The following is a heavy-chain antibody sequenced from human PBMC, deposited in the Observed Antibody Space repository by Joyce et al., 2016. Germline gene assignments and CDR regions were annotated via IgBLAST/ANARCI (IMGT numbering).Heavy chain of an antibody. Sequence: EVQLVQSGAEVKKPGESLRISCKGSGYLFPTYWSSWVRQKPGKGLEWMGFIYPGDSDTRYSPSFQGQVTISADKSTSTAYLQGSSLKASDSAMYFCARRHLDLDDFDYWGQGNLVTVSS. CDR2: IYPGDSDT. V-gene: IGHV5-51*01. CDR3: ARRHLDLDDFDY. J-gene: IGHJ4*02. CDR1: GYLFPTYW.